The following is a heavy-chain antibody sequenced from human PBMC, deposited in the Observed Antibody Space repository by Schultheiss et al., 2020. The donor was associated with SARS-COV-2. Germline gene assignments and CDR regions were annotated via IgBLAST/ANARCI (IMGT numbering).Heavy chain of an antibody. CDR1: GYTFTSYG. CDR2: ISAYNGNT. J-gene: IGHJ5*02. CDR3: ARRAAGTWFDP. D-gene: IGHD6-13*01. Sequence: GESLKISCKASGYTFTSYGISWVRQAPGQGLEWMGWISAYNGNTNYAQKLQGRVTMTTDTSTSTAYMELRSLRSDDTAVYYCARRAAGTWFDPWGQGTLVTVSS. V-gene: IGHV1-18*01.